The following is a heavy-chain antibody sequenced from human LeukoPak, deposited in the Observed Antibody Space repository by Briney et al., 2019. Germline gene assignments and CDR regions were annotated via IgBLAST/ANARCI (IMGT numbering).Heavy chain of an antibody. CDR2: ISSSGRTI. D-gene: IGHD3-10*02. CDR3: AELGITMIGGV. V-gene: IGHV3-11*04. Sequence: GGSLRLSCAASGFTFSDYYMTLIRQAPGKGLEWVSYISSSGRTIYYADSVKGRFTISRDNAKNSLYLQMNSLRAEGTAVYYCAELGITMIGGVWGKGTTVTISS. J-gene: IGHJ6*04. CDR1: GFTFSDYY.